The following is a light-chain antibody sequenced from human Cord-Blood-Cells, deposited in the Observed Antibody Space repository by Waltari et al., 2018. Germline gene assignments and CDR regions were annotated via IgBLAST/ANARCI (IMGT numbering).Light chain of an antibody. V-gene: IGKV1-12*01. J-gene: IGKJ3*01. CDR3: PQAISFPFT. CDR1: QGISSW. Sequence: DIQMTQSPSSVSASVGDRVTITCRASQGISSWLAQYQQRPGKAPKLLIYAAYSLQSGVQSRLSGSGPSTAFTLTISSLQPEDFASYCRPQAISFPFTVGPGTKVDI. CDR2: AAY.